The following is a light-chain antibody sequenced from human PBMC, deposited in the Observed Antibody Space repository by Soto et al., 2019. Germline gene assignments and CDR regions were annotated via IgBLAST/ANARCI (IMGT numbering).Light chain of an antibody. V-gene: IGKV1-39*01. J-gene: IGKJ1*01. Sequence: DIQMTQYPSPLSASVGDRITITCRASQTISTWLASYQQKPGKAPKLLIYGASSLESGVPSRFSGSGSGTDFTLTISSLQPEDFATYYCQQSYSTPWTFGQGTKVDIK. CDR3: QQSYSTPWT. CDR1: QTISTW. CDR2: GAS.